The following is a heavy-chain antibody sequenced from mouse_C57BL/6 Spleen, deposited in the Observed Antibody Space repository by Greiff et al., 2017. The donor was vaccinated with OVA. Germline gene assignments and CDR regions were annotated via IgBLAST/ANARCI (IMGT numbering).Heavy chain of an antibody. CDR3: ASPPLTTVVATEDWYFDV. Sequence: EVKLVESGGGLVQPGGSLTLSCAASGFTFSDYYMYWVRQTPEKRLEWVAYISNGGGSTYYPDTVKGRFTISRDNAKNTLYLQMSRLKSEDTAMYYCASPPLTTVVATEDWYFDVWGTGTTVTVSS. J-gene: IGHJ1*03. CDR1: GFTFSDYY. V-gene: IGHV5-12*01. D-gene: IGHD1-1*01. CDR2: ISNGGGST.